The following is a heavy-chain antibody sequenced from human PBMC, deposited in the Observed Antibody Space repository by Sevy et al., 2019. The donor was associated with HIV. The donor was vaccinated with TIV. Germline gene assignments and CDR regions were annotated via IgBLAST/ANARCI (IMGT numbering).Heavy chain of an antibody. J-gene: IGHJ4*02. CDR3: ARGGNANGGMYFDF. V-gene: IGHV4-61*03. D-gene: IGHD4-17*01. CDR1: GGSVSGVIYY. Sequence: SETLSLTCTVSGGSVSGVIYYWTWIRQPPGKGLEWIGYASYRGFTNYNPSLKSRVTISVDTSKNHFSLKLTSVSAADTAVDYCARGGNANGGMYFDFWGQGTLVTVSS. CDR2: ASYRGFT.